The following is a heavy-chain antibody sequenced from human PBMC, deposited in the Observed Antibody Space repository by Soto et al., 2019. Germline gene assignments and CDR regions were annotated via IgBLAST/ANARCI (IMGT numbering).Heavy chain of an antibody. V-gene: IGHV5-10-1*01. CDR2: IDPSDSYT. D-gene: IGHD6-25*01. CDR3: ASQRGAFPHKGYYYGMDV. Sequence: GESLKISCKGSGYSFTSYWISWVRRMPGKGLEWMGRIDPSDSYTNYSPSFQGHVTISADKSISTAYLQWSSLKASDTAMYYCASQRGAFPHKGYYYGMDVWGQGTTVTVSS. CDR1: GYSFTSYW. J-gene: IGHJ6*02.